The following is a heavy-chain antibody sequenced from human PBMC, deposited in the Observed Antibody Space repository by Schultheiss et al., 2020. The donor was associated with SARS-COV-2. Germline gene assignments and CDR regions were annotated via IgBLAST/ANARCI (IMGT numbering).Heavy chain of an antibody. D-gene: IGHD6-6*01. Sequence: SETLSLICTVSGASVSSGSYYWSWVRQPPGKGLVWIGYIYYSGYTSYNPSLKSRVTISVDTSKNQFSLKLSSVTAADTAVYYCTRGGGIAARFWFDPWGQGTLVTVSS. CDR2: IYYSGYT. CDR1: GASVSSGSYY. J-gene: IGHJ5*02. V-gene: IGHV4-61*01. CDR3: TRGGGIAARFWFDP.